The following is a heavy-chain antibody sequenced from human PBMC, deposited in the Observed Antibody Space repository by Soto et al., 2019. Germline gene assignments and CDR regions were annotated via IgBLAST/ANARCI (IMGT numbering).Heavy chain of an antibody. CDR1: GYTLSDYY. J-gene: IGHJ4*02. CDR2: INPNSGGT. CDR3: AREPATAKPEGVDF. D-gene: IGHD1-1*01. V-gene: IGHV1-2*02. Sequence: QLQLVQSGAEVRKPGASVKVSCKASGYTLSDYYIHWVRQAPGQGLEWMGWINPNSGGTKDAPKFQGGVTMTRDTSITTAYMELSRLRSGDTAVYYCAREPATAKPEGVDFWGQGTLVTVSS.